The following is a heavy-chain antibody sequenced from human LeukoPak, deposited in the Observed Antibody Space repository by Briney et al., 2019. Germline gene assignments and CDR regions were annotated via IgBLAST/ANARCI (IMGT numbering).Heavy chain of an antibody. Sequence: ASVKVSCKASGYTFTSHHMHWVRQAPGQGLEWMGIINPSGGSTNYAQKFQGRVTMTRDMSTSTVYMELSSLRSEDTAVYYCAREAVTIFGLVRTQTTKRPHRFDPRGQGTLVTVSS. CDR3: AREAVTIFGLVRTQTTKRPHRFDP. J-gene: IGHJ5*02. V-gene: IGHV1-46*03. CDR1: GYTFTSHH. D-gene: IGHD3-3*01. CDR2: INPSGGST.